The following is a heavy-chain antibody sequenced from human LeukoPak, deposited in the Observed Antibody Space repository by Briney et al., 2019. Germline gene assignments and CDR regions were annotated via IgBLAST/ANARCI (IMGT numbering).Heavy chain of an antibody. CDR2: ISISTSSR. J-gene: IGHJ5*02. CDR1: GFTFSSYS. D-gene: IGHD3-16*01. V-gene: IGHV3-48*01. Sequence: GGSLRLSCAASGFTFSSYSMNWVRQAPGKGLEWVSYISISTSSRYYADSVKGRFTISRDNSKNTLYLQMNSLRAEDTAVYYCAKEGGFAAPPSWGQGTLVTVSS. CDR3: AKEGGFAAPPS.